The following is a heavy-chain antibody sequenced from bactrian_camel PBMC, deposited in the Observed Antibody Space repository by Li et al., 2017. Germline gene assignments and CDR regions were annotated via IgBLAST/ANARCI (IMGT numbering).Heavy chain of an antibody. CDR2: SISPSGDI. D-gene: IGHD2*01. J-gene: IGHJ4*01. CDR1: GFTFSASG. Sequence: DVQLVESGGGLVQPGGSLRLSCVASGFTFSASGMTWVRQVPGKELEWVSSISPSGDIYYLNSVKGRFTISRDNEKNTVYLQLTRVRPEDTATYYCAKVPYEKHCAGGYCPSQGTQVTVS. V-gene: IGHV3S40*01.